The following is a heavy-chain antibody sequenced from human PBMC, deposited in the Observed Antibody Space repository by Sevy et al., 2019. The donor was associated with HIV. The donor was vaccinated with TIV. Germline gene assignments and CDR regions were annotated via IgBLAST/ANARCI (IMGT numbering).Heavy chain of an antibody. CDR2: IGSTGPTI. Sequence: GESLKIYCVASGFTFSRYSMNWVRQAPGKGLEWVSNIGSTGPTIYYADSVKGRFTISRDNAKNSLYLQMNSLREEDTAVYYCARPGSGWFEFDSWGQGTLVTVSS. V-gene: IGHV3-48*02. D-gene: IGHD6-19*01. CDR1: GFTFSRYS. J-gene: IGHJ4*02. CDR3: ARPGSGWFEFDS.